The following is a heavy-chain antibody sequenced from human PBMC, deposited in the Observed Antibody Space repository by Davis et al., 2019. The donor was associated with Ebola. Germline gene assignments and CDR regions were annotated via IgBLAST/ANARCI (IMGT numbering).Heavy chain of an antibody. J-gene: IGHJ2*01. V-gene: IGHV4-39*02. D-gene: IGHD2-21*02. CDR2: IYYSGST. Sequence: SETLSLTCTVSGGSISSSSYYWGWIRQPPGKGLEWIGTIYYSGSTYYNPSLKSRVTISVDTSKNQFYLKLSSVTAADTAVYYCVRDPALVVTGGGWFFGLWGRGTLVTVSS. CDR3: VRDPALVVTGGGWFFGL. CDR1: GGSISSSSYY.